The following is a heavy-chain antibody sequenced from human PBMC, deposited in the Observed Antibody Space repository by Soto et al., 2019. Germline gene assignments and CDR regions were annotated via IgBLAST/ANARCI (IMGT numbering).Heavy chain of an antibody. J-gene: IGHJ6*02. V-gene: IGHV1-69*01. CDR3: ASDPSSSWVRPYFYYGMDV. CDR2: IIPIFGTA. D-gene: IGHD6-13*01. CDR1: GGTFSSYA. Sequence: QVQLVQSGAEVKKPGSSVKVSCKASGGTFSSYAISWVRQAPGQGLEWMGGIIPIFGTANYAQKFQGRVTITADESTSTAYMELSSLRSEDTAVYYCASDPSSSWVRPYFYYGMDVWGQGTTVTVSS.